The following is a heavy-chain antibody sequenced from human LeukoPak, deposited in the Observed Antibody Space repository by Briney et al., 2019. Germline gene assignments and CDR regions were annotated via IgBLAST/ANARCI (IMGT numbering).Heavy chain of an antibody. CDR2: MNPNTGKA. Sequence: GASVKVSCKASGHTFSSYDINWVRQATGRGLEWMGWMNPNTGKADYAQKFQGRVTLTRNTSINTVYMELSSLTSEDTAVYYCARGRPNQGLPDYWGQGTLVTVSS. V-gene: IGHV1-8*01. CDR3: ARGRPNQGLPDY. D-gene: IGHD6-19*01. CDR1: GHTFSSYD. J-gene: IGHJ4*01.